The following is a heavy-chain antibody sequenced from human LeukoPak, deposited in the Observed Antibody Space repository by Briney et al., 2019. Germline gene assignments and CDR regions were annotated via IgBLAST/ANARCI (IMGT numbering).Heavy chain of an antibody. V-gene: IGHV1-8*01. D-gene: IGHD6-13*01. J-gene: IGHJ4*02. CDR2: MNPNSGNT. CDR1: GYTFTSYD. Sequence: ASVKVSCKASGYTFTSYDINWVRQATGQGLEWMGWMNPNSGNTGYAQKFQGRVTMTRNTSISTAYMELSSLRSEDTAVYYCARAYSSTTFYFDYWGQGTLVTVSS. CDR3: ARAYSSTTFYFDY.